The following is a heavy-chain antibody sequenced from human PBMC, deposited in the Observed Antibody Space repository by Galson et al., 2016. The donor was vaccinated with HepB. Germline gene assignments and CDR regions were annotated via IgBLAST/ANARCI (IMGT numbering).Heavy chain of an antibody. CDR3: ARDHYESSGYDAFDI. Sequence: SETLSLTCDVSGLTLSTANWWTWVRQPPGRGLEWIGQIFYSGNTNYNPSFKSRATISGDTSKNQVSLRLTSATAADTAVYYCARDHYESSGYDAFDIWGQGTRVTVSS. CDR1: GLTLSTANW. CDR2: IFYSGNT. J-gene: IGHJ3*02. D-gene: IGHD3-22*01. V-gene: IGHV4-4*02.